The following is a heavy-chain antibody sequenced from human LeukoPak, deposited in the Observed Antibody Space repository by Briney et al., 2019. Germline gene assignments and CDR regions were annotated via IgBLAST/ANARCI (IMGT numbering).Heavy chain of an antibody. D-gene: IGHD4-17*01. CDR3: AKSPTVTTISWFDP. V-gene: IGHV3-23*01. Sequence: GGSLRLSCVGSGFTSIAYALTWARQAPGKGLEWVSGISGGGVTTYYADSVKGRFTISRDNSKNTLYLQMNSLRAEDTAVYYCAKSPTVTTISWFDPWGQGTLVTVSS. CDR1: GFTSIAYA. J-gene: IGHJ5*02. CDR2: ISGGGVTT.